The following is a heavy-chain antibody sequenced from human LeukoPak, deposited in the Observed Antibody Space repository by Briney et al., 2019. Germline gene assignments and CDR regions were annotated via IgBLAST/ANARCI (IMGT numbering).Heavy chain of an antibody. V-gene: IGHV1-2*02. J-gene: IGHJ4*02. Sequence: AASVKVSCKASGYTFTGKFIHWVRQAPGQGLKWMGWIDPNSGGTDYAQKFRGRVTMTRDTSTSTAYMDLSSLISDDTAVYYCARDREGLAYFDYWGQGTLVTVSS. CDR1: GYTFTGKF. CDR2: IDPNSGGT. D-gene: IGHD3/OR15-3a*01. CDR3: ARDREGLAYFDY.